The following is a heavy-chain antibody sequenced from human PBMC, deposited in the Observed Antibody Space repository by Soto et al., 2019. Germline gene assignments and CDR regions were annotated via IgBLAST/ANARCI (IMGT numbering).Heavy chain of an antibody. D-gene: IGHD3-22*01. Sequence: QITLKESGPTLVKPTQTLTLTCTFSGFSLSTGGVGVGWIRQPPGKALEWLALIYWDDDKRYSPSLKSRLTIDKDTSKNHVVLTMTNMDPVDTATYYCAHRQGLNYDSSGYYSRDFDYWGQGTLVTVSS. CDR2: IYWDDDK. CDR1: GFSLSTGGVG. CDR3: AHRQGLNYDSSGYYSRDFDY. V-gene: IGHV2-5*02. J-gene: IGHJ4*02.